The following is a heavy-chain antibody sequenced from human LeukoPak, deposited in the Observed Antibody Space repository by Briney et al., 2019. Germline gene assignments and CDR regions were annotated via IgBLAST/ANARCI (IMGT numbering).Heavy chain of an antibody. V-gene: IGHV1-3*03. CDR3: ARAKYYDSSGYPYFDY. CDR2: INAGNGNT. D-gene: IGHD3-22*01. J-gene: IGHJ4*02. Sequence: ASVKVSCKASEYTFTSYAIHWVRQAPGLRLEWMGWINAGNGNTEYSQEFQGRVTITRDTSATTAYMELSSLRSEDMAVYYCARAKYYDSSGYPYFDYWGQGTLVTVSS. CDR1: EYTFTSYA.